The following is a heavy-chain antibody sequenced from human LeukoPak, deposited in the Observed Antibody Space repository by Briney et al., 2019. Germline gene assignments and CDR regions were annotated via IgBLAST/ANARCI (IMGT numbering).Heavy chain of an antibody. J-gene: IGHJ4*02. D-gene: IGHD6-6*01. V-gene: IGHV1-46*01. CDR2: INPSGGVT. CDR3: AREWALARRRYYFDC. Sequence: ASVKVSCKASGYTFSNYYMHWVRQAPGQGLEWMGIINPSGGVTTNAQKFQGRVTMTRDTSTSIVYMELSSLRSEDTAVYYCAREWALARRRYYFDCWGQGTLVTVSS. CDR1: GYTFSNYY.